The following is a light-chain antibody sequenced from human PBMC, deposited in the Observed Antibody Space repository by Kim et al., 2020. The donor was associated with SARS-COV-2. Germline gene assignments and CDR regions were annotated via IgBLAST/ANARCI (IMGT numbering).Light chain of an antibody. V-gene: IGKV1-27*01. Sequence: ASVGGRVNITCRASQGISNSLAWFQQKPGKAPKVLIYAASTLQSGVPSRFSGSGSGTDFTLTISSLQPEDVATYYCQKYNAAPWTFGQGTKVDIK. CDR2: AAS. J-gene: IGKJ1*01. CDR1: QGISNS. CDR3: QKYNAAPWT.